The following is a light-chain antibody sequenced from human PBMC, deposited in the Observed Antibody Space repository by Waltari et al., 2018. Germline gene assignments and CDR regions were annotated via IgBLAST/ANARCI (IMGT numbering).Light chain of an antibody. J-gene: IGKJ1*01. Sequence: DIVMTQSPLSLPVPPGEPASISCRSSQSLLHSNGYNYLDWYLQKPGQSPQLLIYLGSNPASGVPDRFSGSGSGTDFTLKISRVEAEDVGVYYCMQTLQTPPWTFGQGTKVEIK. CDR3: MQTLQTPPWT. CDR2: LGS. CDR1: QSLLHSNGYNY. V-gene: IGKV2-28*01.